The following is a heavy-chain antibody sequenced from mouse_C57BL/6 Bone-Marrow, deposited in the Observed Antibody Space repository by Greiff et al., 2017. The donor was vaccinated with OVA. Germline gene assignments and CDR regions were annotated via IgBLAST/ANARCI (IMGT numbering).Heavy chain of an antibody. CDR3: ARSYYDYDVFDY. Sequence: VHLVESGAELVKPGASVKISCKASGYAFSSYWMNWVKQRPGKGLEWIGQIYPGDGDTNYNGKFKGKATLTADKSSSTAYMQLSSLTSEDSAVYFCARSYYDYDVFDYWGQGTTLTVSS. CDR1: GYAFSSYW. D-gene: IGHD2-4*01. V-gene: IGHV1-80*01. J-gene: IGHJ2*01. CDR2: IYPGDGDT.